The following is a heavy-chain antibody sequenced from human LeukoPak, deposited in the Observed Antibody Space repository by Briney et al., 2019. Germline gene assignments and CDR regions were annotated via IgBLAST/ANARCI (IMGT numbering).Heavy chain of an antibody. V-gene: IGHV4-34*01. J-gene: IGHJ6*03. Sequence: SGTLSLTCAVYGGSFSGYYWSWIRQPPGKGLEWIGEINHSGSTNYNPSLKSRVTISVDTSKNQFSLKLSSVTAADTAVYYCARGPRIAATYYYYMDVWGKGTTVTVSS. D-gene: IGHD6-13*01. CDR3: ARGPRIAATYYYYMDV. CDR2: INHSGST. CDR1: GGSFSGYY.